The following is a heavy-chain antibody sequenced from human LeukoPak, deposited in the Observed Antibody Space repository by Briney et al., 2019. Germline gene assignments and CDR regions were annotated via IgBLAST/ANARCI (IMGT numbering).Heavy chain of an antibody. Sequence: GGSLRLSCAASGFTFTSYSMNWVRQAPGKGLEWVSTISGGGGSTYYADSVKGRFTISRDNSKNTLYLQVNSLRAEDTAVYYCAKDGGYSFSDGMDVWGQGTTVTVSS. CDR2: ISGGGGST. CDR3: AKDGGYSFSDGMDV. J-gene: IGHJ6*02. D-gene: IGHD5-18*01. V-gene: IGHV3-23*01. CDR1: GFTFTSYS.